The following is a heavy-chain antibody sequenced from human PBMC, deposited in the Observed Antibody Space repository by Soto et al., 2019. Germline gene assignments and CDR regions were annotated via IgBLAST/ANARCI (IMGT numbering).Heavy chain of an antibody. D-gene: IGHD1-26*01. Sequence: PGESLKISCEGSGDSFTNHWIAWVRQMPGKGLEWMGVIYPDDSEIRYSPSFQGQVIISADKSITTAYLQWSSLKASDSAIYYCARFYSRNGGFDVWGQGTTVTVSS. CDR2: IYPDDSEI. V-gene: IGHV5-51*01. J-gene: IGHJ6*02. CDR1: GDSFTNHW. CDR3: ARFYSRNGGFDV.